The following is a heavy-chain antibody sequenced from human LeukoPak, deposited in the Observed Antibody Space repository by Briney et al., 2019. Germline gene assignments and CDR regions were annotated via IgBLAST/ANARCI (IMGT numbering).Heavy chain of an antibody. V-gene: IGHV3-21*01. J-gene: IGHJ3*02. Sequence: GGSLRLSCAASGFTFSSYAMSWVRQAPGKGLEWVSSISSSSSYIYYADSVKGRFTISRDNAKNSLYLQMNSLRAEDTAVYYCAREIAVAGLDIWGQGTMVTVSS. CDR1: GFTFSSYA. CDR2: ISSSSSYI. CDR3: AREIAVAGLDI. D-gene: IGHD6-19*01.